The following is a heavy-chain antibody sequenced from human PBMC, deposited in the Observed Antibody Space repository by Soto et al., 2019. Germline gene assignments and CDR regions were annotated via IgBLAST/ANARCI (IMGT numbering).Heavy chain of an antibody. CDR1: GGSTSSGGFY. D-gene: IGHD5-18*01. CDR3: ARNGYTYGMDV. Sequence: SETLSLTCTVSGGSTSSGGFYWSRIRQHPGKGLEWIGYIYYSGISYYNPSLKSRVSISLDTSRNQFSMTLNSVTAADTAVYYCARNGYTYGMDVWGQGATVTVSS. V-gene: IGHV4-31*03. J-gene: IGHJ6*02. CDR2: IYYSGIS.